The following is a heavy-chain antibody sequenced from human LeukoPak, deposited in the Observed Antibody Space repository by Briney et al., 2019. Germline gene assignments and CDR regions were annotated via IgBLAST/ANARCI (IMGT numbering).Heavy chain of an antibody. CDR3: ARVDYYGSGSYYNGDY. D-gene: IGHD3-10*01. J-gene: IGHJ4*02. CDR1: GFTFSNYW. CDR2: INGGGTKE. V-gene: IGHV3-7*01. Sequence: PGGSLRLSCAASGFTFSNYWMSWVRQAPGKGLEWVAIINGGGTKELYVDSVRGRFSISRDNAKTSLYLQLTSLRVEDTAVYYCARVDYYGSGSYYNGDYWGQGTLVTVSS.